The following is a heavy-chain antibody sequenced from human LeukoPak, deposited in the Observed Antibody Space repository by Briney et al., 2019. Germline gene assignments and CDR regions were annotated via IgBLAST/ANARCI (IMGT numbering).Heavy chain of an antibody. CDR2: IRYDGSDK. J-gene: IGHJ4*02. D-gene: IGHD6-19*01. V-gene: IGHV3-30*02. Sequence: GGSLRLSCAASGFTFDDYGMSWVRQAPGKGLEWVAFIRYDGSDKYYADFVKGRFTISRDNSENTLYLQMNSLRPEDTAVYYCAKSIAVAGLAGGRTFDYWGQGTLVTVSS. CDR3: AKSIAVAGLAGGRTFDY. CDR1: GFTFDDYG.